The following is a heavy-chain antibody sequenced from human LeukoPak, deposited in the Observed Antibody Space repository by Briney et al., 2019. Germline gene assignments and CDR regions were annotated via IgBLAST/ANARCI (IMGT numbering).Heavy chain of an antibody. D-gene: IGHD3-22*01. V-gene: IGHV3-23*01. J-gene: IGHJ4*02. Sequence: PGGSLRLSCAASGFIFTSYAMSWVRQAPGKGLEWISYINGSGTNTYYADSVKGRFTISRDYSSNTLYLQMNSLRAEDTALYYCAASAYYVAAADAYWGQGTLVTVSS. CDR2: INGSGTNT. CDR3: AASAYYVAAADAY. CDR1: GFIFTSYA.